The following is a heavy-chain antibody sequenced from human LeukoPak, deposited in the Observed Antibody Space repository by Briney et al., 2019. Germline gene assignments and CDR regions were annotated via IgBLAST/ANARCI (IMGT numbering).Heavy chain of an antibody. CDR2: INHSGST. Sequence: SETLSLTCAVYGGSFSGYYWSWIRQPPGKGLEWIGEINHSGSTNYNPSLKSRVTISVDTSKNQFSLKLSSVTAADTAVYYCARLRPPSYYYGSGSYQYYFDYWGQGTLVTVPS. CDR3: ARLRPPSYYYGSGSYQYYFDY. CDR1: GGSFSGYY. V-gene: IGHV4-34*01. J-gene: IGHJ4*02. D-gene: IGHD3-10*01.